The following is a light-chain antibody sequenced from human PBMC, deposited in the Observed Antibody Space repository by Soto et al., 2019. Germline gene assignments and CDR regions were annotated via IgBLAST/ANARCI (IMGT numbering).Light chain of an antibody. J-gene: IGLJ1*01. CDR1: SSDVGSYNL. Sequence: QSALTQPASVSGSPGQSITISYTGTSSDVGSYNLVSWYQQHPGKAPKLMIYEGSKRPSGVSNRFSGSKSGNTASLTISGLQAEDEADYYCCSYAGSRTYVFGTGTKLTVL. CDR3: CSYAGSRTYV. V-gene: IGLV2-23*01. CDR2: EGS.